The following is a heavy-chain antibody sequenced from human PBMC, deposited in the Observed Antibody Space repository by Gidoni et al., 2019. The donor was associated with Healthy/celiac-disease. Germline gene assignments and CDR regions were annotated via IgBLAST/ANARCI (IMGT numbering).Heavy chain of an antibody. Sequence: EVQLVESGGGLVRSLRLSCAASGFTFDDYAMHWVRQAPGKGLEWVSGMSWNSGTIGYADSVKGRFTISRDNAKNSLRAEDTALYYCAKDTGYYYDSSGYSYFQHWGQGTLVTVSS. D-gene: IGHD3-22*01. CDR3: AKDTGYYYDSSGYSYFQH. CDR2: MSWNSGTI. CDR1: GFTFDDYA. J-gene: IGHJ1*01. V-gene: IGHV3-9*01.